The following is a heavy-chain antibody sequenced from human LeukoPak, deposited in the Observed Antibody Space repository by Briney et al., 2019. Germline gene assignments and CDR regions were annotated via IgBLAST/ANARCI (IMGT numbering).Heavy chain of an antibody. CDR2: INHSGST. CDR3: ARVGIVGATGDAFDI. Sequence: PETLSLTCTVSGGSISSSGYYWSWIRQPPGKGLEWIGEINHSGSTNYNPSLKSRVTISVDTSKNQFSLKLSSVTAADTAVYYCARVGIVGATGDAFDIWGQGTMVTVSS. J-gene: IGHJ3*02. CDR1: GGSISSSGYY. D-gene: IGHD1-26*01. V-gene: IGHV4-39*07.